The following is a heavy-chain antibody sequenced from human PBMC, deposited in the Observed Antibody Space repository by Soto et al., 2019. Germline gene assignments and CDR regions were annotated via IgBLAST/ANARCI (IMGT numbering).Heavy chain of an antibody. CDR3: ARRRSPSSGWLY. CDR1: GFSLSTSGLG. Sequence: QITLKESGPTLVKPTQTLTLTCTFSGFSLSTSGLGVGWIRQPQGKALEWLALIYWDDDKRYSPSLKTRLTITKDTSKNQVVLTMTNMDPVDTATYYCARRRSPSSGWLYWGQGTLVTVSS. V-gene: IGHV2-5*02. CDR2: IYWDDDK. D-gene: IGHD6-19*01. J-gene: IGHJ4*02.